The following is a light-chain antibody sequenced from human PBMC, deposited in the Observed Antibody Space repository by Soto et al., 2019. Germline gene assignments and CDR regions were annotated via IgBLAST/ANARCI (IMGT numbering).Light chain of an antibody. CDR3: QQSYRSPYT. V-gene: IGKV1-39*01. Sequence: IQMTQSPSSLSASVGASVTVTCRASQSITIYLNWYQQKPGKAHTLLIYGASSLQSGVPSRFTGRGSRADYTLTISSLQPGEFATDYCQQSYRSPYTFGQGTKLEIK. CDR2: GAS. J-gene: IGKJ2*01. CDR1: QSITIY.